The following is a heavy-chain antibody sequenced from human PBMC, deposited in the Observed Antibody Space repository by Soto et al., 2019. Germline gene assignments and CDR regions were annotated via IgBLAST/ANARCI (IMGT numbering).Heavy chain of an antibody. J-gene: IGHJ5*02. V-gene: IGHV4-34*01. CDR3: ARGRTAYDYVWGSYRGNWFDP. D-gene: IGHD3-16*02. CDR1: GGSFSGYY. CDR2: INHSGST. Sequence: SETLSLTCAVYGGSFSGYYWSWIRQPPGKGLEWIGEINHSGSTNYNPSLKSRVTISVDTSKNQISLKLSSVTAADTAVYYCARGRTAYDYVWGSYRGNWFDPWGQGTLVTVSS.